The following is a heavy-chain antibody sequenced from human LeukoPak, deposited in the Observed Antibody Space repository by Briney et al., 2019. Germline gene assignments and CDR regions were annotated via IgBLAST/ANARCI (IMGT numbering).Heavy chain of an antibody. CDR3: ARRGRRRIWFGELLSWFDP. D-gene: IGHD3-10*01. CDR2: INHSGST. J-gene: IGHJ5*02. V-gene: IGHV4-39*07. CDR1: GGSISSGSYY. Sequence: SETLSLTCTVSGGSISSGSYYWSWIRQPPGKGLEWIGEINHSGSTNYNPSLKSRVTISVDTSKNQFSLKLSSVTAADTAVYYCARRGRRRIWFGELLSWFDPWGQGTLVTVSS.